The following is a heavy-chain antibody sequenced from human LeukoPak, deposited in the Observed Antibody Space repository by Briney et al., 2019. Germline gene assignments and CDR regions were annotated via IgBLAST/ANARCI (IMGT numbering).Heavy chain of an antibody. J-gene: IGHJ4*02. D-gene: IGHD5-18*01. Sequence: PPQTLSLTCTVSGGSISSGGYYWSWIRQHPGKGLEWIGYIYYSGSTYYNPSLKSRVTISVDTSKNHFSLRLSSVTAADTAMYYCARAGGVDTAMDANFDYWGQGTLVTVSS. CDR1: GGSISSGGYY. V-gene: IGHV4-31*03. CDR2: IYYSGST. CDR3: ARAGGVDTAMDANFDY.